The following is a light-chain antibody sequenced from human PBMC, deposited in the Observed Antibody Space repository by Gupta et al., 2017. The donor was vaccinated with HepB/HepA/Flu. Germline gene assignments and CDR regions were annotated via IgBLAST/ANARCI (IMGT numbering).Light chain of an antibody. Sequence: QSVLTQPPSVSAAPGQMVTISCSGVSSNIGKNFVSWYQQRPGTAPRLVIYENNKRPSGIPDRFSGSKSGTSATLGITGLQTGDEADYYCGAWDTSLRIVLFGGGTKLTVL. CDR2: ENN. J-gene: IGLJ2*01. CDR3: GAWDTSLRIVL. CDR1: SSNIGKNF. V-gene: IGLV1-51*02.